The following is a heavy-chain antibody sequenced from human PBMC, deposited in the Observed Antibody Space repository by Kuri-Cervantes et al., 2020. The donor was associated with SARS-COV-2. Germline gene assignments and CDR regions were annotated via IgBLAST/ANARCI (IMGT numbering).Heavy chain of an antibody. Sequence: GESLKISCSASGFNYLNYAIHWVRQAPGTGLEWVAVASYNGTNKYYADSVKGRFTISRDNAKNSLYLQMNSLRAEDTAVYYCARDPWGWYFDLWGRGTLVTVSS. CDR1: GFNYLNYA. J-gene: IGHJ2*01. CDR3: ARDPWGWYFDL. D-gene: IGHD7-27*01. CDR2: ASYNGTNK. V-gene: IGHV3-30-3*01.